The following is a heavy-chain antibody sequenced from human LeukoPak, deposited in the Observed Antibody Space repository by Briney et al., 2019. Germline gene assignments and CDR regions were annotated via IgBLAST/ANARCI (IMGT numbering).Heavy chain of an antibody. V-gene: IGHV1-8*01. CDR2: MNPNSGNT. CDR3: ARFSASVLVFDI. Sequence: ASVKVSCKASGYTFTSYDINWVRQATGQGLEWMGWMNPNSGNTGYAQKFQGRVTMTRNTSISTAYMELSSLRSEDTAVYYCARFSASVLVFDIWGQGTMVTVSS. J-gene: IGHJ3*02. CDR1: GYTFTSYD. D-gene: IGHD2-8*02.